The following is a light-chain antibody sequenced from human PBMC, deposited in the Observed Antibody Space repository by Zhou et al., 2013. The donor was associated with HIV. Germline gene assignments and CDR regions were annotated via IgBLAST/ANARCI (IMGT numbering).Light chain of an antibody. J-gene: IGKJ5*01. CDR2: GSS. V-gene: IGKV1-39*01. CDR3: QQSHSSPPT. Sequence: DIQMTQSPSSLSASAGDRVTITCRASQTISNYLNWYQHKPGKAPKLLIYGSSNLQSGVPSRFSGSGSGTEFTLSINSLQPEDFATYYCQQSHSSPPTFGQGTRLEI. CDR1: QTISNY.